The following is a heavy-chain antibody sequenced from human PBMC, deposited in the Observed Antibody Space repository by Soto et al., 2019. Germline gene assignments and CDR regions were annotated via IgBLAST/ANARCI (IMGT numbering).Heavy chain of an antibody. CDR2: IYYRGTT. CDR1: NGSLNVYY. Sequence: SETLSLTCNVSNGSLNVYYWSWIRQPPGKELEWIGNIYYRGTTNYNPSLQGRVTMSIDTSKNQFSLMLTSVTAADTAVYYCTRVATAVPSWGRGVLVTVSS. J-gene: IGHJ5*02. D-gene: IGHD5-18*01. V-gene: IGHV4-59*12. CDR3: TRVATAVPS.